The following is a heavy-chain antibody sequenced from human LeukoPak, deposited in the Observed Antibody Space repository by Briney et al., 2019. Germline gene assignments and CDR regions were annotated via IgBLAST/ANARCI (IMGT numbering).Heavy chain of an antibody. J-gene: IGHJ3*02. V-gene: IGHV1-2*06. CDR2: INPNIGGT. CDR1: GYTFTGYY. CDR3: ARDFWSGRTNDAFDI. D-gene: IGHD3-3*01. Sequence: ASVKVSCKASGYTFTGYYMHWVRQAPGQGLEWMGRINPNIGGTNYAQKFQGRVTMTRDTSISTAYMELSRLRSDDTAVYYCARDFWSGRTNDAFDIWGQGTMVTVSS.